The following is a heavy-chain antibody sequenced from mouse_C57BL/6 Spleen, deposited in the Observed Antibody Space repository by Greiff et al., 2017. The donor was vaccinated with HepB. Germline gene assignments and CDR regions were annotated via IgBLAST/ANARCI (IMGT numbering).Heavy chain of an antibody. Sequence: QVQLKESGPELVKPGASVKISCKASGYAFSSSWMNWVKQRPGKGLEWIGRSYPGDVDTNYNGKFKGKATLTADKSSSTANMQLSSLTSEDAAVSFCASLYDYGGIAYWGQGTLVTVSA. CDR3: ASLYDYGGIAY. J-gene: IGHJ3*01. V-gene: IGHV1-82*01. CDR2: SYPGDVDT. D-gene: IGHD2-4*01. CDR1: GYAFSSSW.